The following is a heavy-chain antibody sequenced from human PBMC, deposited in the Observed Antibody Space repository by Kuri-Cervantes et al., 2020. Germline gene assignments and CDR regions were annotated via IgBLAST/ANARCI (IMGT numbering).Heavy chain of an antibody. CDR2: ISYDGSNK. CDR3: ARDRVVGGTD. Sequence: LSLTCAASGFTFSSYGMHWVRQAPGKGLEWVAVISYDGSNKYYADSVKGRFTISRDNSENTLYLQMNSLRAEDTAMYYCARDRVVGGTDWGQGTLVTVSS. V-gene: IGHV3-30*03. J-gene: IGHJ4*02. D-gene: IGHD1-26*01. CDR1: GFTFSSYG.